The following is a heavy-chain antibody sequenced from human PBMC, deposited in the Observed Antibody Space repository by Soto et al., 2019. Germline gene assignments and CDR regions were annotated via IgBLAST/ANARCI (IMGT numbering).Heavy chain of an antibody. CDR2: ISGSGGST. V-gene: IGHV3-23*01. Sequence: PXGSLRLSCAASGFTLSSYAMSWVRQAPGKGLEWVSAISGSGGSTYYADSVKGRFTISRDNSKNTLYLQMNSLRAEDTAVYYCAKGQWLAFDYWGQGTLVTVSS. CDR3: AKGQWLAFDY. CDR1: GFTLSSYA. D-gene: IGHD6-19*01. J-gene: IGHJ4*02.